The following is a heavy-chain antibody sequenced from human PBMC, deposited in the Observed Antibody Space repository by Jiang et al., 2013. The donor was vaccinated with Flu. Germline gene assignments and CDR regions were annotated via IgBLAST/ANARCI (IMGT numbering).Heavy chain of an antibody. Sequence: SQTLSLTCAISGDSVSNNNAAWNWIRQSPSRGLEWLGRTYYRSKWYNDYEVSVKSRININPDTSKNQFSLQLNSVTPEDTAVYYCARERPGLIAVAGTDAFDIWGQGTMVTVSS. CDR3: ARERPGLIAVAGTDAFDI. D-gene: IGHD6-19*01. V-gene: IGHV6-1*01. CDR1: GDSVSNNNAA. CDR2: TYYRSKWYN. J-gene: IGHJ3*02.